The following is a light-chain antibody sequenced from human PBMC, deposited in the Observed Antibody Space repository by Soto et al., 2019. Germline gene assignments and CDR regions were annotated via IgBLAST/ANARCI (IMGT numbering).Light chain of an antibody. CDR3: NSCTDTTSLI. J-gene: IGLJ2*01. V-gene: IGLV2-14*01. CDR1: SSDVGDYKY. Sequence: QSALTQPASVSGSPGQSITISCTGTSSDVGDYKYVSWYQQHPGKAPKLIIYEVSNRPSGISNRFSGSKSGNTASLTISGLQAEDEADYYCNSCTDTTSLIFGGGTKLTGL. CDR2: EVS.